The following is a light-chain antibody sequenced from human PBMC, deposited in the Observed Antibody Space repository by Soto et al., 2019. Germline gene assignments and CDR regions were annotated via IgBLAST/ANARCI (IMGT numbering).Light chain of an antibody. J-gene: IGKJ1*01. CDR3: QQYSNWPGT. CDR1: QSVSGN. V-gene: IGKV3-15*01. Sequence: EIVMTQSPATLSVSPGERATLSCRASQSVSGNLAWYQQKPGQAPRLLIYGASTRATGIPARFSGSGSGTAFTLTISSLQSEDFAVYYCQQYSNWPGTFGQGTKVEIK. CDR2: GAS.